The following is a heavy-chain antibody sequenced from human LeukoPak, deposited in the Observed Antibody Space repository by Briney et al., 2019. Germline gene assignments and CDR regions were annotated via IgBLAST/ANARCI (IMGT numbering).Heavy chain of an antibody. CDR3: ARDLGVSISSSSDYYGMDV. D-gene: IGHD6-13*01. CDR2: IWYDGSNK. V-gene: IGHV3-33*01. J-gene: IGHJ6*02. Sequence: GGSLRLSCAASGFTFSSYGMHGVRQAPAKGLEGVAVIWYDGSNKYYADSVKGRFTISRDNSKNTLYLQMNSLRAEDTAVYYCARDLGVSISSSSDYYGMDVWGQGTTVTVSS. CDR1: GFTFSSYG.